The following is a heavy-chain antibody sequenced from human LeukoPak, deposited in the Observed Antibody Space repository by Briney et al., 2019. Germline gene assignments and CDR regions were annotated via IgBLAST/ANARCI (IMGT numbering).Heavy chain of an antibody. CDR2: IYSGGST. D-gene: IGHD3-10*01. CDR1: GFTVSNNY. J-gene: IGHJ4*02. V-gene: IGHV3-66*01. CDR3: ARALFRGVNPAFDY. Sequence: GGSLRLSCAASGFTVSNNYMSWVRQAPGKGLEWVSLIYSGGSTYYADSVKGRFTISRDNSKNTLYLQMNSLRADDTAVYYCARALFRGVNPAFDYWGQGTLVTVSS.